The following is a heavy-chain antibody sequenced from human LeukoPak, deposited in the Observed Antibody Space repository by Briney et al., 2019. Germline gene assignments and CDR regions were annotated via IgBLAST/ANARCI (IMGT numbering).Heavy chain of an antibody. CDR2: ISAFNGHT. J-gene: IGHJ6*02. Sequence: ASVEVSCKASGYTFNNYGISWVRQAPGQGLEWIGWISAFNGHTDFAQKLRGRVIMTTDTSTNTAYMELRSLRSDDTAVYYCARDDAAWGGGYSHYYYFFGMDVWGQGTTVTVSS. D-gene: IGHD2-21*01. CDR3: ARDDAAWGGGYSHYYYFFGMDV. CDR1: GYTFNNYG. V-gene: IGHV1-18*04.